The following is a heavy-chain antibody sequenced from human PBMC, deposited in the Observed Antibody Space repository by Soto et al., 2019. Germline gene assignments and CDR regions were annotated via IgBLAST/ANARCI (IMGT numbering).Heavy chain of an antibody. CDR1: GFTFSSYA. Sequence: EVQLLGSGGGLVQPGGSLRLSCAASGFTFSSYAMSWVRQAPGKGLEWVSAISGSGDSTYYADSVKGQFIISRDNSKNTLDLQMNSLRAEDTAVYYCAKASGYDFWSGYADYWGQGTLVTVSS. CDR3: AKASGYDFWSGYADY. D-gene: IGHD3-3*01. J-gene: IGHJ4*02. V-gene: IGHV3-23*01. CDR2: ISGSGDST.